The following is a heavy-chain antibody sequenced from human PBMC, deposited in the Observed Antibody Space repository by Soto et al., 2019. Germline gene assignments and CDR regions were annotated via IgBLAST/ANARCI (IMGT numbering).Heavy chain of an antibody. CDR1: GGSISSSSYY. Sequence: QLQLQESGPGLVKPSETLSLTCTVSGGSISSSSYYWGWIRQPPGKGLERIGSIYYSGSTYYNPSLKSRVTISVDTSKNQFSLKLSSVTAADTAVYYCARPYYYDSSGTAGFDPWGQGALVTVSS. D-gene: IGHD3-22*01. CDR3: ARPYYYDSSGTAGFDP. CDR2: IYYSGST. J-gene: IGHJ5*02. V-gene: IGHV4-39*01.